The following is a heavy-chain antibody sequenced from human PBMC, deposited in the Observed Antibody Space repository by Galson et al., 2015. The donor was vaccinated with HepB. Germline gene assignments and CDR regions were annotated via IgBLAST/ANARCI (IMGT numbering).Heavy chain of an antibody. Sequence: SVKVSCKASGYTFTSYDINWVRQATGQGLEWMGWINPNSGNTGYAQKLQGRVTMTRNTSISTAYMELSSLRSEDTAVYYCARVPPGVDYFDYWGQGTLVTVSS. D-gene: IGHD3-10*01. V-gene: IGHV1-8*01. J-gene: IGHJ4*02. CDR3: ARVPPGVDYFDY. CDR1: GYTFTSYD. CDR2: INPNSGNT.